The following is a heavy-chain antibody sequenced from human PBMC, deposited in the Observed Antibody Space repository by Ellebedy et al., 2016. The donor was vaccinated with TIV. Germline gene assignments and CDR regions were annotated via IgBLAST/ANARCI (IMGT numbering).Heavy chain of an antibody. CDR3: VREVLTGTIDY. D-gene: IGHD1/OR15-1a*01. CDR1: GASISSYY. V-gene: IGHV4-59*01. CDR2: TYYSGST. J-gene: IGHJ4*02. Sequence: MPSETLSLTCTVSGASISSYYWNWIRQPPGKGLEWIAYTYYSGSTNYNPSLKSRVTISVDTSKNQFSLNLNSVTAADTAVYYCVREVLTGTIDYWGQGTLVTVSS.